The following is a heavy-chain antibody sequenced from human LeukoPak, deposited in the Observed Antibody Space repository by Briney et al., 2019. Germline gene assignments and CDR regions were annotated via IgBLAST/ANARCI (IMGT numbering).Heavy chain of an antibody. CDR2: INHSGST. Sequence: SETLSLTCAVYGGSFSGYYWSWIRQPPGKGLEWIGEINHSGSTNYNPSLKSRVTISVDTFKNQFSLKLSSVTAADTAVYYCARNRVVYASYYYYMDVWGKGTTVTVSS. J-gene: IGHJ6*03. CDR1: GGSFSGYY. V-gene: IGHV4-34*01. CDR3: ARNRVVYASYYYYMDV. D-gene: IGHD2-8*02.